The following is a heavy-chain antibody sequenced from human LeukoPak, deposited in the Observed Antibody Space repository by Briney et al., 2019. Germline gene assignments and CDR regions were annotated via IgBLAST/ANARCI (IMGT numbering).Heavy chain of an antibody. CDR3: ARQTAARYWFDP. J-gene: IGHJ5*02. CDR2: IYYSGST. Sequence: PSETLSLTCTVSGGSISSYYWSWIRQPPGKGLEWIGYIYYSGSTNYNPSLKSRVTISVDTSKNQFSLKLSSVTAADTAVYYCARQTAARYWFDPWGQGTPVTVSS. CDR1: GGSISSYY. D-gene: IGHD6-6*01. V-gene: IGHV4-59*08.